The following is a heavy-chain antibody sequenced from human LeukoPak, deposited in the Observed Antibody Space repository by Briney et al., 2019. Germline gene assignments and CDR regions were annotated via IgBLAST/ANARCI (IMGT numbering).Heavy chain of an antibody. V-gene: IGHV3-64D*06. CDR1: GFTFSTYV. Sequence: GGSMRLSCSVSGFTFSTYVMHWVRQAPGKGLEYVSAISSNGDNTYYADSVKGRFTISRDNSKNTLYLQMSSLRADDTSVYYCVRGTGYWGQGTLVTVSS. CDR3: VRGTGY. CDR2: ISSNGDNT. J-gene: IGHJ4*02.